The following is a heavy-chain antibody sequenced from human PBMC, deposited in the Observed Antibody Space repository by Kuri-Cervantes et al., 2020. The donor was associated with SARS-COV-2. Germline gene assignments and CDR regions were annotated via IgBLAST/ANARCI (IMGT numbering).Heavy chain of an antibody. CDR1: GGSISRYY. CDR2: IYYSGST. V-gene: IGHV4-59*01. CDR3: ARDTRRLCSSTSCYYHRGYFDY. J-gene: IGHJ4*02. D-gene: IGHD2-2*01. Sequence: SETLSLTCTVSGGSISRYYWSWIRQPPGKGLEWIGYIYYSGSTNYNPSLKSRVTISVDTSKNQFSLKLSSVTAADTAVYYCARDTRRLCSSTSCYYHRGYFDYWGQGNLV.